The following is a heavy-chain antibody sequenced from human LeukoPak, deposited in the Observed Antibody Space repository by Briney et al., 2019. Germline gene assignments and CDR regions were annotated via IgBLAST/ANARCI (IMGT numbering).Heavy chain of an antibody. CDR2: SSSSSTI. CDR1: GFTFSSYS. CDR3: ARDSGSYSPYYMDV. Sequence: HPGGSLRLSCAASGFTFSSYSMNWVRQAPGKGLEWVSFSSSSSTIYYADSVKGRFTISRDNAKNSLYLQMNSLRAEDTAVYYCARDSGSYSPYYMDVWGKGTTVTVSS. V-gene: IGHV3-48*01. D-gene: IGHD1-26*01. J-gene: IGHJ6*03.